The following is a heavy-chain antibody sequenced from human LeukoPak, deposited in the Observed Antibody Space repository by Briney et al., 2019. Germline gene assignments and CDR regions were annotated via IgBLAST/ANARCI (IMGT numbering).Heavy chain of an antibody. CDR1: GFTFSSYG. J-gene: IGHJ4*02. D-gene: IGHD5-18*01. CDR3: AKEPLPRRGYSYGWPFDY. Sequence: GGSLSLSCAASGFTFSSYGMHWVRQAPGKGLEWVAFIRYDGSNKYYADSVKGRFTISRDNSKNTLYLQMNSLRAEDTAVYYCAKEPLPRRGYSYGWPFDYWGQGTLVTVSS. CDR2: IRYDGSNK. V-gene: IGHV3-30*02.